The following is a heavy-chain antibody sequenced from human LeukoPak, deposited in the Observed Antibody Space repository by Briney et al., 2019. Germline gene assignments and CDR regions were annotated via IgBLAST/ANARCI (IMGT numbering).Heavy chain of an antibody. CDR1: GFTFSSYY. CDR3: ARVSSVSYFAY. CDR2: IYSGDST. Sequence: PGGSLRLSCAASGFTFSSYYMSWVRQAPGKGLEWVSVIYSGDSTYYSDSVKGRFTISRDKSKNTLYLQMNSLRAEDTAVYYCARVSSVSYFAYWGQGTLVSVSS. D-gene: IGHD1-14*01. J-gene: IGHJ4*02. V-gene: IGHV3-66*01.